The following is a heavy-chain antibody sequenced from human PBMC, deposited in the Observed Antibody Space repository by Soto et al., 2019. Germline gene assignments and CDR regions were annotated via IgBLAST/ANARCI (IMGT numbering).Heavy chain of an antibody. CDR2: IIFIFGAP. J-gene: IGHJ5*02. CDR1: GDTFNSYV. Sequence: QVQLVQSGAEVQTPGSSVEVSCKAAGDTFNSYVVSWVRQAPGQGLEWMGGIIFIFGAPNYAQKFQGRVTITADKSTNTAYMKLSGLRSDDTALYYCARHREIYNWLDPWGQGTLVTVSS. CDR3: ARHREIYNWLDP. D-gene: IGHD1-26*01. V-gene: IGHV1-69*06.